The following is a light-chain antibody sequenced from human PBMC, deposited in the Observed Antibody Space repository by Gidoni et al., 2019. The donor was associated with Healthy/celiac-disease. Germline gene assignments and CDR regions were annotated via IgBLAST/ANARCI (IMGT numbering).Light chain of an antibody. CDR1: QSVSSY. J-gene: IGKJ1*01. Sequence: EIVLTQSPATLSLSPGERATLSCRASQSVSSYLAWYQQKPGQAPRLLIYDASNRATGIPARFSGSGSGTDFTLTISSLEPEDFAVYYCQQRSNWPPWTFXQXTKEEIK. V-gene: IGKV3-11*01. CDR2: DAS. CDR3: QQRSNWPPWT.